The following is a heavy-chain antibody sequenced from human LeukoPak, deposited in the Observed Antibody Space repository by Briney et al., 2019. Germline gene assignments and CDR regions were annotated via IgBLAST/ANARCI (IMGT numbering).Heavy chain of an antibody. CDR3: ARGQIVVVPAAISHWFDP. CDR1: GGSISSGGYY. J-gene: IGHJ5*02. CDR2: IYYSGST. Sequence: PSETLSLTCTVSGGSISSGGYYWSWIRQHPGKGLEWIGYIYYSGSTYYNPSLKSRVTISVDTSKNQFSLKLSSVTAADTAVYYCARGQIVVVPAAISHWFDPWGQGTLVTVSS. V-gene: IGHV4-31*03. D-gene: IGHD2-2*01.